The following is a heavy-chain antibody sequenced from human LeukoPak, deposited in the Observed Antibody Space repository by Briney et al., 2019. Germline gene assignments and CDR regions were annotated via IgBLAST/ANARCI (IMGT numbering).Heavy chain of an antibody. CDR3: ARGALVGPMSWNWFDP. Sequence: SVKVSCKASGGTFSSYAISWVRQVPGQGLEWMGGIIPIFGTANYAQKFQGRVTITADKSTSTAYMELSSLRSEDTAVYYCARGALVGPMSWNWFDPWGQGTLVTVSS. CDR2: IIPIFGTA. V-gene: IGHV1-69*06. D-gene: IGHD2-8*02. J-gene: IGHJ5*02. CDR1: GGTFSSYA.